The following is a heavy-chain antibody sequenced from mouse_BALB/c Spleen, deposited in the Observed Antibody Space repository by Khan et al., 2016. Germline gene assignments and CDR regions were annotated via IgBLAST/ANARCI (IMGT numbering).Heavy chain of an antibody. CDR3: ATTVDY. V-gene: IGHV14-3*02. J-gene: IGHJ2*01. CDR1: GFNIKDTY. D-gene: IGHD1-1*01. Sequence: VQLQQSGAELVKPGASVKLSCTASGFNIKDTYMHWVQQRPEQGLEWIGRIDPANGNTKYDPKFQGKATITDDTSSNIAYLQLSSLTSEDTAVYYGATTVDYWGQGTTLTVSS. CDR2: IDPANGNT.